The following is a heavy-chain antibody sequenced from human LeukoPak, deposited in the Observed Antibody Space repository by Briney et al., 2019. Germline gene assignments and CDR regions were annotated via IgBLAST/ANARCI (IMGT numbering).Heavy chain of an antibody. D-gene: IGHD3-3*01. CDR1: GYTFTGYY. CDR2: INPNSGGT. Sequence: GASVKVSCKASGYTFTGYYMHWVRRAPGQGLEWMGWINPNSGGTNYAQKFQGRVTMTRDTSISTAYMELSRLRSDDTAVYYCARAGGITIFGVVIRMDVWGKGTTVTVSS. CDR3: ARAGGITIFGVVIRMDV. J-gene: IGHJ6*04. V-gene: IGHV1-2*02.